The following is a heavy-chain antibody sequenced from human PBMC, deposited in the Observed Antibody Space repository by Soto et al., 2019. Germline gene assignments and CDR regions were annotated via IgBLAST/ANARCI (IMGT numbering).Heavy chain of an antibody. CDR1: GGSFSGYY. D-gene: IGHD1-26*01. CDR3: ARGTGSSHFDY. Sequence: QVQLQQWGAGLLKPSETLSLTCAVYGGSFSGYYWSWIRQPPGKGLEWIGEINHSGSTNYNPSLKSRVTISVDTSKNQFSLKLSSVTAADTAVYYCARGTGSSHFDYWGQGTLVTVSS. CDR2: INHSGST. V-gene: IGHV4-34*01. J-gene: IGHJ4*02.